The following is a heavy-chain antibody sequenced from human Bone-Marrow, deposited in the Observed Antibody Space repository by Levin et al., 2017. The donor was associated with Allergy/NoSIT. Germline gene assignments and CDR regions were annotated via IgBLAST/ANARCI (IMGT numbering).Heavy chain of an antibody. V-gene: IGHV3-21*06. J-gene: IGHJ4*02. CDR2: ISSSSTYT. CDR1: GFTFGTYS. Sequence: GESLKISCSASGFTFGTYSMNWVRQAPGRGLEWVSSISSSSTYTHYVDSVKGRFTVSRDNAKNSLYLQMNSLRDEDTATYYCAAAPTIFARPHYWGQGALVTVSS. CDR3: AAAPTIFARPHY. D-gene: IGHD3-3*01.